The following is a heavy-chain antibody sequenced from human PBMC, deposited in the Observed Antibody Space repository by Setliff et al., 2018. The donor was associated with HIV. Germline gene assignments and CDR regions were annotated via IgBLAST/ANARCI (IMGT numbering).Heavy chain of an antibody. CDR2: INHSGST. CDR1: GGSFSGYS. D-gene: IGHD1-26*01. J-gene: IGHJ4*02. Sequence: SETLSLTCAVYGGSFSGYSWSWIRQSPGKGLEWIGEINHSGSTNYNPSLKSRLTTSADTSKKQFSLNLRSVTAADTAVYYCARRGWDAYRAFDDWGQGTLVTSPQ. V-gene: IGHV4-34*01. CDR3: ARRGWDAYRAFDD.